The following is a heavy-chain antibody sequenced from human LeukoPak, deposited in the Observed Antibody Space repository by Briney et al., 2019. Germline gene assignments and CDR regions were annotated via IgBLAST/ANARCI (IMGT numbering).Heavy chain of an antibody. J-gene: IGHJ6*03. V-gene: IGHV1-2*02. CDR3: ARALRFLEWLSRWDYYYYMGV. Sequence: ASVKLSCKASGYTFTGYYMHCVRQAPGQGLEWMGWINPNSGGTNYAQKFQGRVTMTRDTSISTAYMELSRLRSDDTAVYYCARALRFLEWLSRWDYYYYMGVWGKGTTVTVSS. CDR2: INPNSGGT. CDR1: GYTFTGYY. D-gene: IGHD3-3*01.